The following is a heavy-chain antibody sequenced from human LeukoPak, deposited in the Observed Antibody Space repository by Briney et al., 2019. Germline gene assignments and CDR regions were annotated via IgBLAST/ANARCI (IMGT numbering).Heavy chain of an antibody. D-gene: IGHD2-15*01. CDR2: IYPGGSGT. Sequence: GESLKISCKGSGYSFTSYWIGWVRQMPGKGLEWMGIIYPGGSGTRYSPSFQGQVTISADKSISTAYLQWSSLKASDTAMYYCARRLSCSGGSCYGFDYWGQGTLVTVSS. CDR1: GYSFTSYW. J-gene: IGHJ4*02. V-gene: IGHV5-51*01. CDR3: ARRLSCSGGSCYGFDY.